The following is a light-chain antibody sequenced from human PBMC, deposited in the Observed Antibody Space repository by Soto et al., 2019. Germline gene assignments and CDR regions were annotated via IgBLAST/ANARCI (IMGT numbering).Light chain of an antibody. CDR2: KAS. CDR1: QTISSW. Sequence: DIQRTQSPSPLSGSVGDRVTITCRASQTISSWLAWYQQKPGKAPKLLIDKASTLKSGVPSRFSGSGYGTEFTLKISSLQPEEFANYNCQQSYIIPWTLGHVTKVDIK. J-gene: IGKJ1*01. V-gene: IGKV1-5*03. CDR3: QQSYIIPWT.